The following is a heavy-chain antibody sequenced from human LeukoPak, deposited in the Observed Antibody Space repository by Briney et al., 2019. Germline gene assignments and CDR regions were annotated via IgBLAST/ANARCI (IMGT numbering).Heavy chain of an antibody. J-gene: IGHJ5*02. V-gene: IGHV3-23*01. CDR1: GFTFSSYA. D-gene: IGHD3-10*01. CDR2: ISGSGGST. CDR3: AAGGSGSYWWFDP. Sequence: PGGSLRLSRAASGFTFSSYATSWVRQAPGKGLEWVSAISGSGGSTYYADSVKGRFTISRDNSKNTLYLQMNSLRAEDTAVYYCAAGGSGSYWWFDPWGQGTLVTVSS.